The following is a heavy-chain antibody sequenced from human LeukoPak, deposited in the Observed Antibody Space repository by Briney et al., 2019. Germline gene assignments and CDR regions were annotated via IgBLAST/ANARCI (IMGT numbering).Heavy chain of an antibody. Sequence: GSLRLSCAASGFTFSDYYMSWIRQAPGKGPEWISNISSSGDYRNYADSVKGRFTISRDNAKNSLYLQMSSLRGDDTAVYYCARVPGLGYYGMDVWGQGTTVTVSS. V-gene: IGHV3-11*05. J-gene: IGHJ6*02. CDR3: ARVPGLGYYGMDV. CDR2: ISSSGDYR. CDR1: GFTFSDYY. D-gene: IGHD1-14*01.